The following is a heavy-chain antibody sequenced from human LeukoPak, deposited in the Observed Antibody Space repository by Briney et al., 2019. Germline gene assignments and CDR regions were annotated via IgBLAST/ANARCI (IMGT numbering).Heavy chain of an antibody. CDR3: ATVGRGSYCSSTSCLVAY. J-gene: IGHJ4*02. V-gene: IGHV1-24*01. CDR2: FDPEDGET. CDR1: GYNFIANS. Sequence: ASVKISCKTSGYNFIANSIHWVRQAPGKGLEWMGGFDPEDGETIYAQKFQGRVTMTEDTSTDTAYMELSSLRSEDTAVYYCATVGRGSYCSSTSCLVAYWGQGTLVTISS. D-gene: IGHD2-2*01.